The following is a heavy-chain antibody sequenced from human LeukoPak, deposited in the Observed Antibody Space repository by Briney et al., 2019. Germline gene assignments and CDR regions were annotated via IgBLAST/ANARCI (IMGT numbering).Heavy chain of an antibody. V-gene: IGHV3-48*01. CDR3: ARAVVRGVIGDYFDY. D-gene: IGHD3-10*01. CDR1: GFTFSSYS. CDR2: ISSSSSTI. J-gene: IGHJ4*02. Sequence: GGSLRLSCTASGFTFSSYSMNWVRQAPGKGLEWVSYISSSSSTIYYADSVKGRFTISRDNAKNSLYLQMNSLRAEDTAVYYCARAVVRGVIGDYFDYWGQGTLVTVSS.